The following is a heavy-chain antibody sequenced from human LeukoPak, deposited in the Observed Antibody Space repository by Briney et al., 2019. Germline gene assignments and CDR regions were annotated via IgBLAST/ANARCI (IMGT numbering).Heavy chain of an antibody. Sequence: GGSLRLSCAASGFIFDTYGMLWVRQAPGKGLEWVAVIAYDGSNQYHADSVKGRFIISRDNSKNTLYLQMNSLRGEETAVYYCAKEKAIGTINYGLDVWGQGTTVTVSS. V-gene: IGHV3-30*18. CDR3: AKEKAIGTINYGLDV. CDR1: GFIFDTYG. D-gene: IGHD1-1*01. J-gene: IGHJ6*02. CDR2: IAYDGSNQ.